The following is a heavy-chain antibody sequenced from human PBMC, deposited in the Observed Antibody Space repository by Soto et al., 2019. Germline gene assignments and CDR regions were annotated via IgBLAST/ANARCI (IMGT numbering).Heavy chain of an antibody. CDR3: AREAAGILNWFDP. CDR2: IYHSGST. Sequence: SETLSLTCTVSGGSIRSYYWSWIRQPPGKGLEWFGYIYHSGSTTYNPSLKSRVTISVDTSKNQFSLKVRSVTAADTAVYYCAREAAGILNWFDPWGQGTLVTVSS. V-gene: IGHV4-59*12. J-gene: IGHJ5*02. CDR1: GGSIRSYY. D-gene: IGHD6-25*01.